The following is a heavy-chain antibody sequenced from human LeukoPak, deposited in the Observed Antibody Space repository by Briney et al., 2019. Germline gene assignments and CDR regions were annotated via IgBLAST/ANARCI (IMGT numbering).Heavy chain of an antibody. CDR3: TRDKAPLAMDV. V-gene: IGHV3-49*04. J-gene: IGHJ6*04. CDR1: GFTFGDYA. Sequence: GRSLRLSCTASGFTFGDYAMSWVRQAPGKGLEWVGFIRSKAYGGTTEYAASVKGRFTISRDDSKSIAYLQMNSLKTEDTAVYYCTRDKAPLAMDVWGKGTTVTVSS. CDR2: IRSKAYGGTT.